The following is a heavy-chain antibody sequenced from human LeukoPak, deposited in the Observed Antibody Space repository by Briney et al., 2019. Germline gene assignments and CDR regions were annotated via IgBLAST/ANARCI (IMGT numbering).Heavy chain of an antibody. J-gene: IGHJ4*02. Sequence: PGGSLRLSCAASGFTFSNYAMNWVRQAPGKGLEWVSAISGSGGNTYYADSVKGRFTISRDNSKNTLYLQMNSLRAEDTAVYYCAKDRGRDLDYWGQGTLVTVSS. V-gene: IGHV3-23*01. CDR2: ISGSGGNT. D-gene: IGHD5-24*01. CDR1: GFTFSNYA. CDR3: AKDRGRDLDY.